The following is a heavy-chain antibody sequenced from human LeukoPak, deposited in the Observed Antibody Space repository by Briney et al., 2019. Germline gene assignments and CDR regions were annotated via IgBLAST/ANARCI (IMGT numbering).Heavy chain of an antibody. CDR3: AREEESYYDSSGYYPFDY. V-gene: IGHV3-30*02. CDR2: IRYDGSNK. Sequence: GGSLRLSCAASGFTFSSYGMHWVRQAPGKGLEWVAFIRYDGSNKYYADSVRGRFTISRDNSKNTLYLQMNSLRAEDTAVYYCAREEESYYDSSGYYPFDYWGQGTLVTVSS. CDR1: GFTFSSYG. D-gene: IGHD3-22*01. J-gene: IGHJ4*02.